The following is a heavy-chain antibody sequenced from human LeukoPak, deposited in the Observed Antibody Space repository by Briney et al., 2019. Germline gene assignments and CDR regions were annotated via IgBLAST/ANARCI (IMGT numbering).Heavy chain of an antibody. CDR2: IWCDGSNK. V-gene: IGHV3-33*06. CDR1: GFTFSSYG. Sequence: GGSLRLSCAASGFTFSSYGMHWVRQAPGKGLEWVAVIWCDGSNKYYADSVKGRFTISRDNSKNTLYLQINSLRAEDTAVYYCAKVISQDTATPPAFDIWGQGTMVTVSS. D-gene: IGHD5-18*01. CDR3: AKVISQDTATPPAFDI. J-gene: IGHJ3*02.